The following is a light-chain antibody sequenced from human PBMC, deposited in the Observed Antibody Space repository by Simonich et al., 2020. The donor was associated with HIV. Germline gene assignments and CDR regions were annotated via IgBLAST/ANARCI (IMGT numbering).Light chain of an antibody. CDR2: DAS. CDR3: QQYNNWPPAT. J-gene: IGKJ1*01. CDR1: QDISNY. Sequence: DIQMTQSPSSLSASVGDRITITCPASQDISNYLNWYQQKPGKAPKLLIYDASNLETGVPSRFSGSGSETEFTLTISSLQSEDFAVYYCQQYNNWPPATFGQGTKVEIK. V-gene: IGKV1-33*01.